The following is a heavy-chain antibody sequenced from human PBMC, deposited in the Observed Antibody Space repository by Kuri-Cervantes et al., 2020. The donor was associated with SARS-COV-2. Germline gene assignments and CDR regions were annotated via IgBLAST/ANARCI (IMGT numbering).Heavy chain of an antibody. CDR2: ISSSSSYI. J-gene: IGHJ4*02. Sequence: GESLKTSCAASGFTFSSYEMNWVRQAPGKGLEWVSSISSSSSYIYYADSVKGRFTISRDNAKNSLYLQINSLRAEDTAVYYCATVSDYYDSSGYFLDFDYWGQGTRVTVSS. D-gene: IGHD3-22*01. V-gene: IGHV3-21*01. CDR1: GFTFSSYE. CDR3: ATVSDYYDSSGYFLDFDY.